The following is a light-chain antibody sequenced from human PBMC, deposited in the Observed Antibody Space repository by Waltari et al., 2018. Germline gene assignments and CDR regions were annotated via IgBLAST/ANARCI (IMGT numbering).Light chain of an antibody. J-gene: IGKJ1*01. Sequence: DIQLTQSPSSLSASVGDRVTITCRSSQRITSYLNWYQQKPGKAPKLLIYNASKLQSGVPSRFSGSGSGTDFTLTISSLQPEDFATYYCQQSFRTPWTFGLGTKVEIK. CDR2: NAS. CDR3: QQSFRTPWT. CDR1: QRITSY. V-gene: IGKV1-39*01.